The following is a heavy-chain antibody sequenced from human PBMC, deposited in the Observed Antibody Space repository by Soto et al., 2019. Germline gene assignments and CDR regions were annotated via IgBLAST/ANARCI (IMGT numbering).Heavy chain of an antibody. D-gene: IGHD6-19*01. V-gene: IGHV1-2*02. J-gene: IGHJ5*02. Sequence: GASVKVSCKASGGTFSSYRINWVRRAPGQGLEWMGWINPNNGVTNYAQKFQGRVTMTRDTSISTAYMDLSRLRSDDTAVYYCARGALTVANWFDPWGQGTQVTVSS. CDR2: INPNNGVT. CDR3: ARGALTVANWFDP. CDR1: GGTFSSYR.